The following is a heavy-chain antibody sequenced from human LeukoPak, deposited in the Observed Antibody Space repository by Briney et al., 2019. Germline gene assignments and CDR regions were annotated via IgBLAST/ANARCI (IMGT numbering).Heavy chain of an antibody. CDR3: ARCGDPPGSTVTTLYGMDV. D-gene: IGHD4-17*01. CDR2: INAGNGNT. Sequence: GASVKVSCKASGYTFTSYAMHWVRQAPGQRLEWMGWINAGNGNTKYSQKFQGRVTITRDTSASTAYMELSSLRSEDTAVYYCARCGDPPGSTVTTLYGMDVWGQGTTVTVSS. J-gene: IGHJ6*02. CDR1: GYTFTSYA. V-gene: IGHV1-3*01.